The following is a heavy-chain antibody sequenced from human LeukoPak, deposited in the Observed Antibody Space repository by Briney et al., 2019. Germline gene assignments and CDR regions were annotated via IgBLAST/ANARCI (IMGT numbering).Heavy chain of an antibody. V-gene: IGHV3-7*01. CDR2: IKQDGSEK. J-gene: IGHJ4*02. D-gene: IGHD3-22*01. Sequence: GRSLRLSCAASGFTFSSYWMSWVSQAPGKGLEWVANIKQDGSEKYYVDSVKGRFTISRDNAKNSLYLQMNSLRAEDTAVYYCARALDSSGYYSGFDYWGQGTLLTVSS. CDR3: ARALDSSGYYSGFDY. CDR1: GFTFSSYW.